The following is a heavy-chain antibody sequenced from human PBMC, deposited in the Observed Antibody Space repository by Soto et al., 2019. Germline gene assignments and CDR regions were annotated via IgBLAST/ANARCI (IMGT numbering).Heavy chain of an antibody. D-gene: IGHD2-15*01. Sequence: QVQLVESGGGVVQPGRSLRLSCAASGFTFSSYGMHWVRQAPGKGLEWVAVIWYDGSNKYYADSVKGRFTISRDNSKNTLYLHMNSLRAEDTDVYYCARATKYGGSALGEGWFDPWGQGTLVTVSS. V-gene: IGHV3-33*01. J-gene: IGHJ5*02. CDR1: GFTFSSYG. CDR2: IWYDGSNK. CDR3: ARATKYGGSALGEGWFDP.